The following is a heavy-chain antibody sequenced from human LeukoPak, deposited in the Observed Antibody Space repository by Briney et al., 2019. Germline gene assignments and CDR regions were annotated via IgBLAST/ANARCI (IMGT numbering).Heavy chain of an antibody. D-gene: IGHD5-24*01. V-gene: IGHV3-9*01. J-gene: IGHJ4*02. Sequence: GGSLRLSCAASGFTFDDYAMHWVRQAPGKGLEWVSGISWNSGSIGYADSVKGRFTISRDNAKNSLYLQMNSLRAEETALYYCAKDSSPGGYNFQASSSFDYWGQGTLVTVSS. CDR2: ISWNSGSI. CDR3: AKDSSPGGYNFQASSSFDY. CDR1: GFTFDDYA.